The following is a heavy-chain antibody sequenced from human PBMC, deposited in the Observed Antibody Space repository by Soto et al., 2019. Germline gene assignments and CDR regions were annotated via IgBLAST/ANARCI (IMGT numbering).Heavy chain of an antibody. J-gene: IGHJ6*02. CDR3: ARDGSGRGMAV. Sequence: SETLSLTCTVSGGSISSYYWSWIRQPPGKGLEWIGYIYYSGSNNYNPSLKSRITISVDTSKNQFSLKLSSVTAADTAVYYCARDGSGRGMAVWGQGTTVTVSS. CDR1: GGSISSYY. CDR2: IYYSGSN. V-gene: IGHV4-59*01.